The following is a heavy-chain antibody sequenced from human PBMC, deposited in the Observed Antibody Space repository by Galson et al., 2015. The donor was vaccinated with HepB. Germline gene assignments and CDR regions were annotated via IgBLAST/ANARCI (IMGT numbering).Heavy chain of an antibody. J-gene: IGHJ6*02. CDR2: TYYRSKWYN. Sequence: CAISGDSVSSNSAAWNWIRQSPSRGLEWLGRTYYRSKWYNDYAVSVKSRITINPDTSKNQFSLQLNSVTPEDTAVYYCARASYGSGSYANYYYYGMDVWGQGTTVTVSS. V-gene: IGHV6-1*01. CDR3: ARASYGSGSYANYYYYGMDV. CDR1: GDSVSSNSAA. D-gene: IGHD3-10*01.